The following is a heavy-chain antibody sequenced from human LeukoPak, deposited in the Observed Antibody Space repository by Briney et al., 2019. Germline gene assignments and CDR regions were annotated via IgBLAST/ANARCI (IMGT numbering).Heavy chain of an antibody. J-gene: IGHJ4*02. CDR1: GYTFIRND. CDR3: ARASSDSTGYYAYYFDS. CDR2: MNPNSGNS. Sequence: GASVKVSCKTSGYTFIRNDINWVRQATGQGLEWMGWMNPNSGNSGYAQKFQGRVTITRDNSISTAYMELNSLTSEDTAVYYCARASSDSTGYYAYYFDSWGQGTLVTVSS. V-gene: IGHV1-8*03. D-gene: IGHD3-22*01.